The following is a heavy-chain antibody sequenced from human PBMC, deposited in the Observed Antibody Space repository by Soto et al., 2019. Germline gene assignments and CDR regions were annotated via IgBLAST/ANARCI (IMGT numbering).Heavy chain of an antibody. Sequence: QVQLVQSGAEVKKPGSSVKVSCKASGGTFSSYAISWVRQAPGQGLEWMGGIIPIFGTANYAQKFQGRVTITADESTSTAYMELSSLRSEDTAVYYCARDPVGDAEYSSSWYYYYYGMDVWGQGTTVTVSS. CDR3: ARDPVGDAEYSSSWYYYYYGMDV. CDR2: IIPIFGTA. J-gene: IGHJ6*02. V-gene: IGHV1-69*01. D-gene: IGHD6-13*01. CDR1: GGTFSSYA.